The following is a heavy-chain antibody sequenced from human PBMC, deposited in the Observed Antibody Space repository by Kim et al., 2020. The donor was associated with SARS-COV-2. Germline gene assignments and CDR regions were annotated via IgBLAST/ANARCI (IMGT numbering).Heavy chain of an antibody. Sequence: SVKVSCKASGGTFSSYAISWVRQAPGQGLEWMGGIIPIFGTANYAQKFQGRVTITADESTSTAYMELSSLRSEDTAVYYCARGEMATIPIYYYYYGMDVWGQGTTVTVSS. D-gene: IGHD5-12*01. CDR2: IIPIFGTA. CDR1: GGTFSSYA. V-gene: IGHV1-69*13. CDR3: ARGEMATIPIYYYYYGMDV. J-gene: IGHJ6*02.